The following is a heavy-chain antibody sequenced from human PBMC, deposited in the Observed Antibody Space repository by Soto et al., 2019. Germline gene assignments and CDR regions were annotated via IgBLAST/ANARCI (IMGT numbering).Heavy chain of an antibody. CDR1: GYTFTSYD. CDR2: MNPNSGNT. Sequence: QVQLVQSGAEVKKPGASVRVSCKASGYTFTSYDINWVRQATGQGLEWMGWMNPNSGNTGYAQKFQGRVTMTSNTSIRTAYMELSSLRSEDTAVYYCARGEVGATDFDYWGQGTLVTVSS. CDR3: ARGEVGATDFDY. V-gene: IGHV1-8*01. D-gene: IGHD1-26*01. J-gene: IGHJ4*02.